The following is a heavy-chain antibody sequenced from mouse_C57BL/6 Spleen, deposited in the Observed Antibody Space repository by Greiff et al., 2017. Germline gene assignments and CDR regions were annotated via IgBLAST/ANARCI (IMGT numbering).Heavy chain of an antibody. D-gene: IGHD2-4*01. CDR1: GYTFTDYY. V-gene: IGHV1-26*01. J-gene: IGHJ2*01. Sequence: EVQLQQSGPELVKPGASVKISCKASGYTFTDYYMNWVKQSHGKSLEWIGDINPNNGGTSYNQKFKGKATLTVDKSSSTAYMELRSLTSEDSAVYYCAREDDYALDYWGQGTTLTVSS. CDR2: INPNNGGT. CDR3: AREDDYALDY.